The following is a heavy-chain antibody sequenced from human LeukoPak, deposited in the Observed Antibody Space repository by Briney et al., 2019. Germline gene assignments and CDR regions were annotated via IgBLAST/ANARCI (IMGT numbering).Heavy chain of an antibody. CDR1: GLTLSNYG. Sequence: GRSLRLSCAVSGLTLSNYGMSWVRQAPGKGLEWVAGITDSGGRTNYADSVKGRLTIPRDNPKNTLYLQMNSLRAEDTAVYFCAKRGVVIRVILVGFHKEAYYFDSWGQGALVTVSS. V-gene: IGHV3-23*01. D-gene: IGHD3-22*01. J-gene: IGHJ4*02. CDR2: ITDSGGRT. CDR3: AKRGVVIRVILVGFHKEAYYFDS.